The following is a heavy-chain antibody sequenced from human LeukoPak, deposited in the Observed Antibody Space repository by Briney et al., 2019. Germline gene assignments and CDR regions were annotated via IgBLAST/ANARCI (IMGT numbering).Heavy chain of an antibody. D-gene: IGHD2-2*01. CDR3: ASVRPGSTTNGNYGMDV. CDR2: INSDGSST. J-gene: IGHJ6*02. CDR1: GFTFSSYW. Sequence: GGSLRLSCAASGFTFSSYWMHWVRQAPGKGLVWVSRINSDGSSTSYADSVKGRFTVSRDNAKNALYLQMNSLRAEDTAVYYCASVRPGSTTNGNYGMDVWGQGTTVTVSS. V-gene: IGHV3-74*01.